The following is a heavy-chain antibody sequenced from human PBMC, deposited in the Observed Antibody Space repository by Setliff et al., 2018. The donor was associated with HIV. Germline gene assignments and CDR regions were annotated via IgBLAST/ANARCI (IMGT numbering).Heavy chain of an antibody. D-gene: IGHD3-10*01. J-gene: IGHJ4*02. V-gene: IGHV4-34*01. CDR1: GGSFSGYY. CDR3: ARLSGGMVPNY. CDR2: INHRGDT. Sequence: SETLSLTCAVYGGSFSGYYWTWIRQPPGKGLEWIGDINHRGDTKYNPSLRSRVIISVDKSKNQFSLKLISLTAADTAVYYCARLSGGMVPNYWGQGTLVTVSS.